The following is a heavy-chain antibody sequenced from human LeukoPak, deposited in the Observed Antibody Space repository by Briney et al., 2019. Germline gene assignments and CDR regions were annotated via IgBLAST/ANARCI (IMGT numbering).Heavy chain of an antibody. CDR1: GYTFNSYG. Sequence: VASVKVSCKSSGYTFNSYGITWVRQAPGQGLEWMGWIHTYNGHTYYAQKLQGRVTMTTDTSTSTAYMELRSLRSDDTAVYYCAREGGEYGDYYFDYWGQGTLVTVSS. D-gene: IGHD4-17*01. V-gene: IGHV1-18*01. CDR2: IHTYNGHT. J-gene: IGHJ4*02. CDR3: AREGGEYGDYYFDY.